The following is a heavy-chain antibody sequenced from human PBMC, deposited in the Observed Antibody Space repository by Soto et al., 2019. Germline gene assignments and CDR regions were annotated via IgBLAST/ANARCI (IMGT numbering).Heavy chain of an antibody. J-gene: IGHJ4*02. D-gene: IGHD6-13*01. Sequence: SETLSLTCDVSGDTISTGGYTWAWIRQPPGKALEWIGHTYHSGNPYYNPSLKSRVIISVDRSKNQFSLKVRSVTAADTAVYYCARARATIAAAAIFDCWGQGTLVTVSS. CDR3: ARARATIAAAAIFDC. CDR2: TYHSGNP. CDR1: GDTISTGGYT. V-gene: IGHV4-30-2*01.